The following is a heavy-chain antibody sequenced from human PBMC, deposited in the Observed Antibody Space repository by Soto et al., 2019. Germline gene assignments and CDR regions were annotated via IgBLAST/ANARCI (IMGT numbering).Heavy chain of an antibody. CDR3: ARESGGATATLYYYYFYMDV. CDR2: INPNGGVT. V-gene: IGHV1-2*04. D-gene: IGHD5-12*01. Sequence: QVQLVQSGAEVRKPGASVTVSCRSSGDSFNDYYIHWVRQAPGQGFEWMGWINPNGGVTKYAQKFQGWVSMTRDTSIRTVYMQLSRLRSDDTAVYYCARESGGATATLYYYYFYMDVWGTGITVTVSS. CDR1: GDSFNDYY. J-gene: IGHJ6*03.